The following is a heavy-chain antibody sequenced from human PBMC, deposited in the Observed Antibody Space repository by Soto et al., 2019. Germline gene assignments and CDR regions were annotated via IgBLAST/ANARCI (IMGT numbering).Heavy chain of an antibody. CDR2: IYPGDSDT. J-gene: IGHJ4*02. Sequence: GESLKISCQGSGNSFTTYWIAWVRQMPGKGLEWMGIIYPGDSDTRYSPSFQGQVSISADKSISTAYLQWSSLKGSDTAMYYCARQGFTHGYDYWGQGTQVTVSS. CDR1: GNSFTTYW. V-gene: IGHV5-51*01. CDR3: ARQGFTHGYDY. D-gene: IGHD5-18*01.